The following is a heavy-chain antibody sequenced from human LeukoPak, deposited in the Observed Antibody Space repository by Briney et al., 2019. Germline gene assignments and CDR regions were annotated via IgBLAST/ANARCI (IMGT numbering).Heavy chain of an antibody. D-gene: IGHD6-19*01. CDR2: INQGGTQK. CDR3: ARKMWVAEDT. CDR1: GFTFSSQW. J-gene: IGHJ5*02. Sequence: PGGSLRLSCAASGFTFSSQWMSWARQAPGKGLEWVAIINQGGTQKYYVDSVKGRFTISRDNAENSLYLQMNSLRAGDTAVYYCARKMWVAEDTWGQGTLVTVSS. V-gene: IGHV3-7*01.